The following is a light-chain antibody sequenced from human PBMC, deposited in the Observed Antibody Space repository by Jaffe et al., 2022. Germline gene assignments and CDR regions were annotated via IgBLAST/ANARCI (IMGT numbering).Light chain of an antibody. Sequence: QSALTQPPSASGSPGQSVTLSCTGTSSDVGGYNSVSWYQQNPGKAPKLMIYEVTKRPSGVPDRFSGSKSGNTASLTVSGLQAEDEADYYCSSYAGSNNYVLFGGGTKLTVL. CDR1: SSDVGGYNS. V-gene: IGLV2-8*01. J-gene: IGLJ2*01. CDR2: EVT. CDR3: SSYAGSNNYVL.